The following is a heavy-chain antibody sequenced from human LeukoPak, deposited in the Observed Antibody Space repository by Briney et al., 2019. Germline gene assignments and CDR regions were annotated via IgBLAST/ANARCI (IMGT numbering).Heavy chain of an antibody. D-gene: IGHD2-2*01. CDR1: GGSFSGYY. V-gene: IGHV4-34*01. J-gene: IGHJ5*02. Sequence: SETLSLTCAVYGGSFSGYYWSWIRQPPGKGLEWIGEINHSGSTNYNPSLKSRVTISVDTSKNQFSLKLSSVTAADTAVYYGARGPIVVVPAAMPSGFDPWGQGTLVTVSS. CDR3: ARGPIVVVPAAMPSGFDP. CDR2: INHSGST.